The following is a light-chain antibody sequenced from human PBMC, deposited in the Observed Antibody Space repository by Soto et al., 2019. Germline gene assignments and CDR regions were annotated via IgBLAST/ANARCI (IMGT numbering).Light chain of an antibody. V-gene: IGKV3-15*01. J-gene: IGKJ1*01. CDR2: GAS. Sequence: EVVMTQSPVTLSVSPGERATLSCRASQSITTNLAWYQQKPGQAPRLLIYGASTRATGVPARFSGSGSGTHFTRTISSLQSEDFALFYCKKYIDCPPTRPSGKGTRVYFK. CDR1: QSITTN. CDR3: KKYIDCPPTRP.